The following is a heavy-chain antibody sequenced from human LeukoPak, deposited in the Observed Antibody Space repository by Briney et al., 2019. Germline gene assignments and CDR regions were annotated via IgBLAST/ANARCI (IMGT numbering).Heavy chain of an antibody. D-gene: IGHD4-23*01. V-gene: IGHV3-48*03. CDR3: ARGTTVVTPKAFDI. CDR2: ISSSGSTI. Sequence: PGGSLRLSCAASGFTFSSYEMNWVRQAPGKGLEWVSYISSSGSTIYYADSVKGRFTISRDNAKNSLYQQMNSLRAEDTAVYYCARGTTVVTPKAFDIWGQGTMVTVSS. J-gene: IGHJ3*02. CDR1: GFTFSSYE.